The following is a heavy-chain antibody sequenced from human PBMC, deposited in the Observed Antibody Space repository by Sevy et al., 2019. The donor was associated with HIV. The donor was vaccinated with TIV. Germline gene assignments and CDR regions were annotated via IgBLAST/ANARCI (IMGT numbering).Heavy chain of an antibody. CDR3: TRWKGAQSKFDY. D-gene: IGHD1-1*01. J-gene: IGHJ4*02. CDR2: LKNIALGGTL. CDR1: GFTFGDFA. V-gene: IGHV3-49*04. Sequence: GGSLRLSCTTSGFTFGDFAMSWVRQAPGKGLEWVAFLKNIALGGTLDHAASVKGRFTISRDDSKGLAYLQMNDLKSEDTGVDYCTRWKGAQSKFDYWGQGALVTVSS.